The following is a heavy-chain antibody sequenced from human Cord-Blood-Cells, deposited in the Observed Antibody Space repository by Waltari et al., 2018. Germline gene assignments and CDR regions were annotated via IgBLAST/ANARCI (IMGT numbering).Heavy chain of an antibody. CDR3: ARLQQRPHATYY. V-gene: IGHV4-34*01. CDR2: INHIVST. Sequence: QVQLQQWGAGLLKPSETLSLTCAVYGGSFSGYYWCWIGKPPGKGLEWIGEINHIVSTNCNPSLKSRVTISVDTSKNQFYLRLSSVTAADTAVYYGARLQQRPHATYYWGQGTLVTVS. CDR1: GGSFSGYY. D-gene: IGHD6-13*01. J-gene: IGHJ4*02.